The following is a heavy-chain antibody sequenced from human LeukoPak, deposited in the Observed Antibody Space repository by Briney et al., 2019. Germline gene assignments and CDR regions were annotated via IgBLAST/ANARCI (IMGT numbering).Heavy chain of an antibody. CDR1: GFTFSSYA. J-gene: IGHJ4*02. Sequence: GGSLRLSCAASGFTFSSYAMSWVRQAPGKGLEWVGHIKSKTDDGTTDYAAPVKGRFTISRDDSKNTLYLQMNSLKTEDTAVYYCTTQGATYYDILTGYYFQTPNDYWGQGTLVTVSS. V-gene: IGHV3-15*01. D-gene: IGHD3-9*01. CDR2: IKSKTDDGTT. CDR3: TTQGATYYDILTGYYFQTPNDY.